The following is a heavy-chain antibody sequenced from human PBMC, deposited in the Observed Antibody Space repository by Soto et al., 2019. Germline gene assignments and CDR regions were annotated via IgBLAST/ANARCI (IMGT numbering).Heavy chain of an antibody. Sequence: QVQLVQSGAEVKKPGASVNVSCKASGYTFTSYAIHWVRQAPGQRLEWMGWINAGNGNTKYSQKFQDRVTITRDTSASTAYMELSSLKSEDTAVYYCATDSSREFWGQGTLVTVSS. V-gene: IGHV1-3*01. D-gene: IGHD6-6*01. CDR2: INAGNGNT. CDR1: GYTFTSYA. CDR3: ATDSSREF. J-gene: IGHJ4*02.